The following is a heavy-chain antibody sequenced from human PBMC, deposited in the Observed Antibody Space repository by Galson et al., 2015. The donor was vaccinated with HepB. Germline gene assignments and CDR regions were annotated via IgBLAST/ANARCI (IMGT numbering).Heavy chain of an antibody. CDR2: IDPSDSYS. Sequence: GAEVKKPGESLRISCKGFGFSLTSFWISWVRQMPGKGLEWMVRIDPSDSYSNYSPSFQGRVTISVDKSISTAYLQWSSLKASDTAMYYCARLDYYGSGSFSPAFDFWGQGTMVTVSS. CDR3: ARLDYYGSGSFSPAFDF. D-gene: IGHD3-10*01. V-gene: IGHV5-10-1*01. J-gene: IGHJ3*01. CDR1: GFSLTSFW.